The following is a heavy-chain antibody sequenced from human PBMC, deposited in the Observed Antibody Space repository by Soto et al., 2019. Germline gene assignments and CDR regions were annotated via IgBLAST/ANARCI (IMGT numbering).Heavy chain of an antibody. CDR2: VYYSGST. Sequence: QVQLQESGPRLVKPSQTLSLTCTVSGGSTSSGGYYWSWIRQYPGKGLEWIGFVYYSGSTYYNPSLKSRVIISVDTSKKQFSLKLSSVTAADTAGYYCARDAALKWFDPWGQGTLVTVSS. CDR3: ARDAALKWFDP. V-gene: IGHV4-31*03. J-gene: IGHJ5*02. D-gene: IGHD2-15*01. CDR1: GGSTSSGGYY.